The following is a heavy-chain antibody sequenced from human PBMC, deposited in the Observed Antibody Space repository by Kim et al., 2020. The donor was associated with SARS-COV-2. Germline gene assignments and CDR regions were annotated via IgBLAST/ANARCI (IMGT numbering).Heavy chain of an antibody. V-gene: IGHV4-31*03. Sequence: SETLSLTCTVSGGSISSGGYYWSWIRQHPGKGLEWIGYIYYSGSTYYNPSLKSRVTISVDTSKNQFSLKLSSVTAADTAVYYCARSMITFGGVIAAEYFQHWGQGTLVTVSS. CDR3: ARSMITFGGVIAAEYFQH. CDR1: GGSISSGGYY. CDR2: IYYSGST. J-gene: IGHJ1*01. D-gene: IGHD3-16*02.